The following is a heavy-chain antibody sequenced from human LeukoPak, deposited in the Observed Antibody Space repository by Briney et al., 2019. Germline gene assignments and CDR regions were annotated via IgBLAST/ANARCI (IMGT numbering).Heavy chain of an antibody. CDR2: IYYSGST. CDR1: GGSISSYY. CDR3: ARRVGWLTWAFDI. D-gene: IGHD2-8*01. V-gene: IGHV4-59*08. Sequence: SETLSLTCTVSGGSISSYYWSWIRQPPGKGLEWIGYIYYSGSTNYNPSLKSRVTISVDTSKNQFSLKLSSATAADTAAYYCARRVGWLTWAFDIWGQGTMVTVSS. J-gene: IGHJ3*02.